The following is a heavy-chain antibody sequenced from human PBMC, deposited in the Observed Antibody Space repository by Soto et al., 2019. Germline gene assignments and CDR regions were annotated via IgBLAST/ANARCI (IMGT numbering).Heavy chain of an antibody. J-gene: IGHJ6*02. CDR1: GGSISGYC. D-gene: IGHD2-2*01. CDR3: SRVGCSNSKCYTRGMDV. CDR2: IYSDGTT. Sequence: SETLSLTCTVSGGSISGYCWSWVRQPAGKGLEWVGRIYSDGTTNYSPSLKSRVTMSLDTSKDQFSLHLNSVTAADTAVYYCSRVGCSNSKCYTRGMDVWGQGTTVTVSS. V-gene: IGHV4-4*07.